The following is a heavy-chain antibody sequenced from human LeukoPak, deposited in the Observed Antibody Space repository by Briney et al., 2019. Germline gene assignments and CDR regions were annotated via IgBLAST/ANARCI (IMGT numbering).Heavy chain of an antibody. CDR2: IYYSGST. CDR3: ARGLISAALLFDY. D-gene: IGHD6-13*01. V-gene: IGHV4-59*01. Sequence: SETLSLTCTVSGGSISSYYWSWIRQPPGKGLEWIGYIYYSGSTNYNPSLKSRVTISVDTSKNQFSLKVSSVTAADTAVYYCARGLISAALLFDYWGQGTLVTVSS. CDR1: GGSISSYY. J-gene: IGHJ4*02.